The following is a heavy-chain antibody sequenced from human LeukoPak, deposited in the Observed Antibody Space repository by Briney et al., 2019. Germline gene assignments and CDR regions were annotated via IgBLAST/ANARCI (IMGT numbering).Heavy chain of an antibody. D-gene: IGHD6-6*01. V-gene: IGHV5-51*01. CDR1: GYNFIDNW. CDR3: ARLDSSSSGAHFDY. Sequence: GESLKISCKGSGYNFIDNWIAWVRQMPGKGLEWMGIIYPGDSDTRYSPSFQGQATISADKSISTAYLQWGSLKASDSAMYYCARLDSSSSGAHFDYWGQGTLVTVSS. CDR2: IYPGDSDT. J-gene: IGHJ4*02.